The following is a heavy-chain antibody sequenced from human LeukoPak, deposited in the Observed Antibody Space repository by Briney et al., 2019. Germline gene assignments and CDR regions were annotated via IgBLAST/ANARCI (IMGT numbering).Heavy chain of an antibody. D-gene: IGHD6-13*01. CDR3: AIAGIAAAARSTDY. V-gene: IGHV1-69*05. J-gene: IGHJ4*02. Sequence: ASVKVSCKASGGTFSSYAISWVRQAPGQGLEWMGGTIPIFGTANYAQKFQGRVTITTDESTSTAYMELSSLRSEDTAVYYCAIAGIAAAARSTDYWGQGTLVTVSS. CDR2: TIPIFGTA. CDR1: GGTFSSYA.